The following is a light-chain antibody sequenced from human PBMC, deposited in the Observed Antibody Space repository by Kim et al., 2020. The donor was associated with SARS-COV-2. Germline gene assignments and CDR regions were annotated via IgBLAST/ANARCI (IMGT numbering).Light chain of an antibody. CDR1: SLRSYY. CDR3: NSRDSNDNVV. CDR2: GKN. V-gene: IGLV3-19*01. J-gene: IGLJ2*01. Sequence: SSELTQDPAVSVALGQTVRITCQGDSLRSYYATWYQQKPGQDPILVIYGKNNRPSGIPDRFSGSSSGNTASLTITGTQAGDEAEYYCNSRDSNDNVVFGGATQLTV.